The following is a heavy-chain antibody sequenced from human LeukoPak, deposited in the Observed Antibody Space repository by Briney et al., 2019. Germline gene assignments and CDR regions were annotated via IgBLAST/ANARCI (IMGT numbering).Heavy chain of an antibody. D-gene: IGHD3-22*01. V-gene: IGHV1-2*02. Sequence: GASVKVSCKASGYTFTGYYMHWVRQAPGQGLEWMGWINPNSGGTNYAQKFQGRVTMTRDTSISPAYMELSRLRSDDTAVYYCARVTMIVVVPGHNDAFDIWGQGTMVTVSS. J-gene: IGHJ3*02. CDR3: ARVTMIVVVPGHNDAFDI. CDR2: INPNSGGT. CDR1: GYTFTGYY.